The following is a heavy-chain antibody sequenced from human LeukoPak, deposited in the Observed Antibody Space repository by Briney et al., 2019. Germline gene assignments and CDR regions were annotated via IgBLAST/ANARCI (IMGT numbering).Heavy chain of an antibody. D-gene: IGHD6-19*01. CDR2: ISGSADYT. J-gene: IGHJ3*01. V-gene: IGHV3-23*01. CDR1: GGTFSSYA. CDR3: AKGTPDVAVATF. Sequence: SCKASGGTFSSYAISWVRQAPGKGLEWVSAISGSADYTFYTDSVKGRFTISRDNSKNTLYLQMNSLRAEDTALYYCAKGTPDVAVATFWGQGTMVTVSS.